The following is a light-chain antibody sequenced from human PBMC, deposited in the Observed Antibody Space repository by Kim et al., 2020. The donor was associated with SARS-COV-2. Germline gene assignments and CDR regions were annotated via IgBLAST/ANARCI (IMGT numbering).Light chain of an antibody. J-gene: IGLJ3*02. CDR2: GKN. V-gene: IGLV3-19*01. Sequence: ALGQTVRITCQGDSLRSYYASWYQQKPAQAPVLVIYGKNNRPSGIPDRFSGSSSGNTASLTITGAQAEDEADYYCNSRDSSGNHWVFGGGTKLTVL. CDR1: SLRSYY. CDR3: NSRDSSGNHWV.